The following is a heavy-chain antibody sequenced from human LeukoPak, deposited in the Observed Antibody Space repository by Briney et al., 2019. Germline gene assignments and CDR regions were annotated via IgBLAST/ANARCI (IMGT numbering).Heavy chain of an antibody. CDR3: AKDRSIILWFGELLGY. D-gene: IGHD3-10*01. Sequence: GGSLRLSCAASGSTFSSYAMSWVRQAPGKGLEWVSAISGSGSSTYYADSVKGRFTISRDNSKNTLYLQMNSLRAEDTAVYYCAKDRSIILWFGELLGYWGQGTLVTVSS. CDR1: GSTFSSYA. V-gene: IGHV3-23*01. J-gene: IGHJ4*02. CDR2: ISGSGSST.